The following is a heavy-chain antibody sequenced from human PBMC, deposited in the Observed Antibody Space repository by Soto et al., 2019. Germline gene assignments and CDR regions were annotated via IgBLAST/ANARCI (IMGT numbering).Heavy chain of an antibody. D-gene: IGHD3-22*01. CDR3: ASHYDSSGYYYRGLDY. J-gene: IGHJ4*02. V-gene: IGHV1-69*12. CDR1: GGTFSSYA. Sequence: QVQLVQSGAEVKKPGSSVKVSCKASGGTFSSYAISWVRQAPGQGLEWMGGIIPIFGTADYAQKFQGRVTITADESTRTRNMELSSLRSEDTAVYYCASHYDSSGYYYRGLDYWGQGTLVTGSS. CDR2: IIPIFGTA.